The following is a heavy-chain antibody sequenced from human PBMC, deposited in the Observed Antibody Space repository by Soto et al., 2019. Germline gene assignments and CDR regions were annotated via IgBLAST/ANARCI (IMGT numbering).Heavy chain of an antibody. CDR3: ASGRPTYYDILTGYWI. D-gene: IGHD3-9*01. V-gene: IGHV3-21*01. CDR1: GFTFSSYS. CDR2: ISSSSSYI. Sequence: GGSLRLSCAASGFTFSSYSMNWVRQAPGKGLEWVSSISSSSSYIYYADSVKGRFTISRDNAKNSLYLQMNSLRAEDTAVYYCASGRPTYYDILTGYWIWGQGTMVTVSS. J-gene: IGHJ3*02.